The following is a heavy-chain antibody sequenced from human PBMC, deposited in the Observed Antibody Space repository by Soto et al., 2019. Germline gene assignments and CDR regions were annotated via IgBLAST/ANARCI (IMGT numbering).Heavy chain of an antibody. J-gene: IGHJ2*01. CDR3: ARDGWIQLGFDL. CDR2: ISSSSSYT. V-gene: IGHV3-11*06. CDR1: GYTFSDYY. D-gene: IGHD5-18*01. Sequence: QVQLVESGGGLVKPGGSLRLSCAASGYTFSDYYMSWIRQAPGKGLEWVSYISSSSSYTNYADSVKGRFTISRDNAKNSLYLQMNSLRAEDTAVYYCARDGWIQLGFDLWGRGTLVTVSS.